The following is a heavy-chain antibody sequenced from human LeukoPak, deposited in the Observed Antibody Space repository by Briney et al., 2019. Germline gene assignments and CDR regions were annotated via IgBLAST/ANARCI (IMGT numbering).Heavy chain of an antibody. CDR2: IKTKADGPS. J-gene: IGHJ4*02. CDR3: VWSSTWDKRFYLDQ. CDR1: GFTFNLAW. Sequence: GGSLRLSCAGSGFTFNLAWMSWVRQASGKGLEWVARIKTKADGPSEYATPVQGRFIISRDDSQNMVYLQMSSLRSDDTAVYYCVWSSTWDKRFYLDQWGQGTLVTVSS. D-gene: IGHD6-6*01. V-gene: IGHV3-15*01.